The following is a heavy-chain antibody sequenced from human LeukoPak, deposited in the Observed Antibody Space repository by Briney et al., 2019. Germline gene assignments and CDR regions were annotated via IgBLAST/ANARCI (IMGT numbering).Heavy chain of an antibody. CDR1: GFTFSNHW. V-gene: IGHV3-7*01. CDR3: ARDSSSSYFYYYGMDV. CDR2: IKQDGSEK. J-gene: IGHJ6*02. D-gene: IGHD6-6*01. Sequence: GGSLRLSCAASGFTFSNHWMSWVRQAPGKGLEWVANIKQDGSEKYYVDSVKGRFTISRDNAKKSLYLQMNSLRAEDTAVYYCARDSSSSYFYYYGMDVWGQGTTVTVSS.